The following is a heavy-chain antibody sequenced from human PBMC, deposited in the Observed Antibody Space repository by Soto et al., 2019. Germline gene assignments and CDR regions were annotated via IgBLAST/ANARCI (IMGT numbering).Heavy chain of an antibody. Sequence: ASVKVSCKASGYTFTSYGISWVRQAPGQGLEWMGWISAYNGNTNYAQKLQGRVTMTTDTSTSTAYMELRSLRSDDTAVYYCARDRATAMPNWAPEAFDIWGQGTMVTVSS. V-gene: IGHV1-18*01. J-gene: IGHJ3*02. CDR3: ARDRATAMPNWAPEAFDI. CDR2: ISAYNGNT. CDR1: GYTFTSYG. D-gene: IGHD5-18*01.